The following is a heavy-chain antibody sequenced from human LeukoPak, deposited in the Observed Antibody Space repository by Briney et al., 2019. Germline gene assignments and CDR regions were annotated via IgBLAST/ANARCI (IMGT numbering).Heavy chain of an antibody. V-gene: IGHV1-2*02. J-gene: IGHJ4*02. CDR2: INPNSGGT. CDR1: GYTFPDYY. D-gene: IGHD6-6*01. CDR3: ARGGTSSAGYYFDY. Sequence: ASVKVSCKTSGYTFPDYYIHWVRQAPGQGLEWMGWINPNSGGTNYAQKFQGRVTVSRDTSISTVYMELSRLRFDDTALYYCARGGTSSAGYYFDYWGQGTLVTVSS.